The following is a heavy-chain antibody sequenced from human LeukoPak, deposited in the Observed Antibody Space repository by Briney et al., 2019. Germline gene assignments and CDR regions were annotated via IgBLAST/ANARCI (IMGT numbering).Heavy chain of an antibody. D-gene: IGHD6-13*01. J-gene: IGHJ4*02. CDR3: AKDRDSSSEFDY. CDR1: GFTFDDYA. CDR2: ISWNSGSI. Sequence: QTGGSLRLSCAASGFTFDDYAMHWVWQAPGKGLEWVSGISWNSGSIGYADSVKGRFTISRDNAKNSLYLQMNSLRAEDTALYYCAKDRDSSSEFDYWGQGTLVTVSS. V-gene: IGHV3-9*01.